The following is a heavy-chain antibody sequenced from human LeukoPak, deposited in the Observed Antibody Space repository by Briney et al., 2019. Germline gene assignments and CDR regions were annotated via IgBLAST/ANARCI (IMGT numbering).Heavy chain of an antibody. V-gene: IGHV4-38-2*02. CDR2: IYHSGST. J-gene: IGHJ4*02. Sequence: SETLSLTCTVSGYSISSGYYWGWIRQPPGKGLEWIGSIYHSGSTYYNPPLKSRVTISVDTSKNQFSLKLSSVTAADTAVYYCARFADGGYWGQGTLVTVSS. CDR3: ARFADGGY. D-gene: IGHD4-23*01. CDR1: GYSISSGYY.